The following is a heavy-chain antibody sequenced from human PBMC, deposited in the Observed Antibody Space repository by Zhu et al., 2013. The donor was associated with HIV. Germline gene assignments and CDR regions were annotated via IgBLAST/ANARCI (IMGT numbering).Heavy chain of an antibody. J-gene: IGHJ4*02. CDR3: ARDPEIVDGNLLRTQTTSTP. Sequence: VQLVQSGAEVKKPGSSVKVSCKASGGTLSSYTVHWVRQAPGQGLEWMGGIMPISDSSNYAQKFQGRVTIAADKSTGTVYMELSSLRSDDTAVYYCARDPEIVDGNLLRTQTTSTPWGQGTLTYRLL. V-gene: IGHV1-69*06. CDR2: IMPISDSS. D-gene: IGHD2-15*01. CDR1: GGTLSSYT.